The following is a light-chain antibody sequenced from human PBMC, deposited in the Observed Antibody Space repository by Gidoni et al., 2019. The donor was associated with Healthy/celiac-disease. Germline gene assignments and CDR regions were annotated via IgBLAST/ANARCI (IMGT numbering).Light chain of an antibody. V-gene: IGKV1-33*01. CDR1: QDISNY. J-gene: IGKJ4*01. CDR2: DAS. CDR3: QQYDNLLSV. Sequence: DIQLTQSPSSLSASVGDRVTITCQASQDISNYLNWYQQKPGKAPKLLIYDASNLETGVPSRFSGSGSGTDFTFTISSLQPEDIATYYCQQYDNLLSVFGGXTKVEIK.